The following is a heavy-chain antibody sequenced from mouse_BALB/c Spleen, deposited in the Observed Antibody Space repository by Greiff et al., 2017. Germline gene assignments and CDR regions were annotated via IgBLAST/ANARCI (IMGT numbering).Heavy chain of an antibody. Sequence: QVQLKQSGAELAKPGASVKMSCKASGYTFTSYWMHWVKQRPGKGLEWIGYINPSTGYTEYNQKFKDKATLTADRSSSTAYMQLSSLTSEDSAVYYCARGEFAYWGQGTLVTVSA. J-gene: IGHJ3*01. V-gene: IGHV1-7*01. CDR2: INPSTGYT. CDR1: GYTFTSYW. CDR3: ARGEFAY.